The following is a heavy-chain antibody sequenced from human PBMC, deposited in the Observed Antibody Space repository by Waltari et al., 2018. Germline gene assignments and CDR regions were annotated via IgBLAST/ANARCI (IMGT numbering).Heavy chain of an antibody. CDR1: GFPVSSNS. Sequence: EVQLVESGGGLVQPGGSLRLSCAASGFPVSSNSMSWVRQAPGKGLEWVSVIYSGGSTYYADSVKGRFTISRHNSKNTLYLQMNSLRAEDTAVYYCARDTAWLYFQHWGQGTLVTVSS. J-gene: IGHJ1*01. CDR3: ARDTAWLYFQH. D-gene: IGHD6-19*01. V-gene: IGHV3-53*04. CDR2: IYSGGST.